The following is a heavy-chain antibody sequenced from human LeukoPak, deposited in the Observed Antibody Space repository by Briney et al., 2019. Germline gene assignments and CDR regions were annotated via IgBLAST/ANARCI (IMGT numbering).Heavy chain of an antibody. D-gene: IGHD3-9*01. CDR1: GGSISSGGYY. CDR2: IYYSGST. Sequence: QTLSLTCTVSGGSISSGGYYWSWIRQHPGKGLEWIGYIYYSGSTYYNPSLKSRVTISVDTSKNQFSLKLSSVTAADTAVYYCATPLFPLRYFDWLPPGYWGQGTLVTVSS. V-gene: IGHV4-31*03. CDR3: ATPLFPLRYFDWLPPGY. J-gene: IGHJ4*02.